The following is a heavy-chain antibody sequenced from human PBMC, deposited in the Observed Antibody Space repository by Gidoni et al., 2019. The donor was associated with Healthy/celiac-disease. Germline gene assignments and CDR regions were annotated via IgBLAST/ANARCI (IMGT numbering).Heavy chain of an antibody. CDR1: GGTFSSYA. CDR2: IIPIFGTA. CDR3: AREVGSGWYRGFDP. D-gene: IGHD6-19*01. J-gene: IGHJ5*02. Sequence: QVQLVQSEAEVQKPGSSVKVSCKASGGTFSSYAISWVRQAPGHVLEWMGGIIPIFGTANYAQKVQGRVTITADESTSTAYMELSSLRSEDTAVYYCAREVGSGWYRGFDPWGQGTLVTVSS. V-gene: IGHV1-69*01.